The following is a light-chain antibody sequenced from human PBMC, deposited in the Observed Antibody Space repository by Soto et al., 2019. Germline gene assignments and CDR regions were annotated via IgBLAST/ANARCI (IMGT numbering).Light chain of an antibody. J-gene: IGKJ4*01. V-gene: IGKV3-11*01. CDR3: QQRRNWPST. Sequence: EIVLTQSPATLSLSPGERATLSCRASESVSSYLAWYQQKPGQAPRLLIYDASNRATGIPARFSGSGSGTVCTLTITSLEPEDFAVYYCQQRRNWPSTFGGGTKVEIK. CDR2: DAS. CDR1: ESVSSY.